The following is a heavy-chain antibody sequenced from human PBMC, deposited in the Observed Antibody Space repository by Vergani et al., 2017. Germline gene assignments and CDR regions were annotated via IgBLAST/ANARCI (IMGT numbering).Heavy chain of an antibody. CDR1: GFTFSCYA. Sequence: EVQLLESGGGLVQPGGSLRLSCAASGFTFSCYAMSWVRQAPGKGLEWVSAISGSGGSTYYADSVKGRFTISRDNSKNTLYLQMNSRRAEDTAVYYCAKDPAHGIYDFWSTVDYWGQGTLVTVSS. CDR3: AKDPAHGIYDFWSTVDY. CDR2: ISGSGGST. J-gene: IGHJ4*02. V-gene: IGHV3-23*01. D-gene: IGHD3-3*01.